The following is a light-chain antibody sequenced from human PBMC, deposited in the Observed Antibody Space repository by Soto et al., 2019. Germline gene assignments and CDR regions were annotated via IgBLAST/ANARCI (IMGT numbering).Light chain of an antibody. J-gene: IGKJ1*01. CDR1: PDIRHD. V-gene: IGKV1-17*01. Sequence: DIQMTQSPSFLAASVGDRVTITFRARPDIRHDLCWYQQRPGQAPKRLIYAASSLQSGVPSRFSARVSGTEFTLTITALQPEERATSYCEANNTYPRTVGQGTVVDIK. CDR3: EANNTYPRT. CDR2: AAS.